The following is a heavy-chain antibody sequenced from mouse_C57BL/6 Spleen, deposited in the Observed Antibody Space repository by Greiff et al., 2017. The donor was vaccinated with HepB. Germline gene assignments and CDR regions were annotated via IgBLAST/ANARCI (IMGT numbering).Heavy chain of an antibody. J-gene: IGHJ2*01. Sequence: EVKLMESGPGLVKPSQSLSLTCSVTGYSITSGYYWNWIRQFPGNKLEWMGYISYDGSNNYNPSLKNRISITRDTSKNQFFLKLNSVTTEDTATYYCAREGYYGSSYVDFDYWGQGTTLTVSS. D-gene: IGHD1-1*01. CDR3: AREGYYGSSYVDFDY. CDR2: ISYDGSN. CDR1: GYSITSGYY. V-gene: IGHV3-6*01.